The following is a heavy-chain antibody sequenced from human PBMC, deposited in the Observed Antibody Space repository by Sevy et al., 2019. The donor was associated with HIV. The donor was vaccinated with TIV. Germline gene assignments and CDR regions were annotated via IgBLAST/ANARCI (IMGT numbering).Heavy chain of an antibody. J-gene: IGHJ6*02. Sequence: SETLSLTCTVSGGSVSSGSYYWSWIRQPPGKGLEWTGYIYYSGSTNYNPSLKGRVTISVDTSKNQFSLKLSSVTAADTAVYYCAREGVMAAQKGEYYYYYGMDVWGQGTTVTVSS. CDR3: AREGVMAAQKGEYYYYYGMDV. CDR1: GGSVSSGSYY. D-gene: IGHD1-26*01. V-gene: IGHV4-61*01. CDR2: IYYSGST.